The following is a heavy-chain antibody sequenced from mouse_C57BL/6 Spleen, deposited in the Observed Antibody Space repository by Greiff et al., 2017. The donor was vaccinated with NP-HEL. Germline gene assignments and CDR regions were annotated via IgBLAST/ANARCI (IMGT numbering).Heavy chain of an antibody. CDR3: ARALNYYGSSYYFDY. Sequence: VQLQQSAAELVRPGASVKLSCTASGFNIKNTYMHWVKQRPEQGLEWIGRIDPAHGNTKYAPKFPGKATITADTSSNTAYLQLSSLTSEDTAIYYCARALNYYGSSYYFDYWGQGTTLTVSS. J-gene: IGHJ2*01. CDR1: GFNIKNTY. CDR2: IDPAHGNT. D-gene: IGHD1-1*01. V-gene: IGHV14-3*01.